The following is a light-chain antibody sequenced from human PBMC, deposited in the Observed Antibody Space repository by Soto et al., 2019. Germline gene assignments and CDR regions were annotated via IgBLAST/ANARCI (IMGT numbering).Light chain of an antibody. J-gene: IGKJ1*01. CDR1: QSVSSNY. V-gene: IGKV3-20*01. CDR3: LQYGGLPRT. CDR2: GAS. Sequence: DIVLSKSPDTVSLSPGERATLSCRATQSVSSNYLAWYQQKSGQAPRLLIYGASSRATGIPDRFSGGGSGTDFTLTITRLEPEDFAVYFCLQYGGLPRTFGQGT.